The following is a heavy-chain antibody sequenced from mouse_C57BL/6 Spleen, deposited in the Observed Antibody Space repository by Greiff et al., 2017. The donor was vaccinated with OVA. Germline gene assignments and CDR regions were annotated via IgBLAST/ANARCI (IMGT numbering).Heavy chain of an antibody. V-gene: IGHV5-17*01. D-gene: IGHD1-1*01. CDR3: ARDYGSSFAWYFDV. CDR2: ISSGSSTI. Sequence: EVQLVESGGGLVKPGGSLKLSCAASGFTFSDYGMHWVRQAPEKGLEWVAYISSGSSTIYYADTVKGRFTISRDNAKSTLFLQMTSLRSEDTAMYYCARDYGSSFAWYFDVWGTGTTVTVSS. CDR1: GFTFSDYG. J-gene: IGHJ1*03.